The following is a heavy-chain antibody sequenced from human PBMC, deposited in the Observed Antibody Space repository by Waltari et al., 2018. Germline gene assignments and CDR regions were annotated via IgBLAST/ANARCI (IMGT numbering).Heavy chain of an antibody. CDR2: RWYDGSKK. CDR3: ARTGNGHSSGWYSGDY. Sequence: QVQLVESGGGVVQPGRSLRLSCAASGFTFSSYGMHWVRPAPDKGWEWGAIRWYDGSKKYYADSVKGRFTISKDNSNNTLYLQMNSLRAEDTAVYYCARTGNGHSSGWYSGDYWGQGTLVTVSS. CDR1: GFTFSSYG. J-gene: IGHJ4*02. V-gene: IGHV3-33*01. D-gene: IGHD6-19*01.